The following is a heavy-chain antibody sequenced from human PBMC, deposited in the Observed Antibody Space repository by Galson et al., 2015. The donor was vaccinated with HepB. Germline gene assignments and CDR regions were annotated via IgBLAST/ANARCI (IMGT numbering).Heavy chain of an antibody. V-gene: IGHV1-18*04. CDR3: ARADSVGYYFDY. J-gene: IGHJ4*02. D-gene: IGHD2-15*01. CDR2: ISTYNGNT. CDR1: GYTFSSYG. Sequence: SVKVSCKASGYTFSSYGISWVRQAPGQGLEWMGWISTYNGNTNYAQKLQGRVTKTTDTSTSTASMELRSLRSDDTAVYYCARADSVGYYFDYWGQGTLVTVSS.